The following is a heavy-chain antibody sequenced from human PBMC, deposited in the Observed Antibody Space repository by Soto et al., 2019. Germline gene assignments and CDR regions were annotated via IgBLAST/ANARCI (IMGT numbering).Heavy chain of an antibody. CDR2: IYWDDDK. V-gene: IGHV2-5*02. J-gene: IGHJ4*02. D-gene: IGHD4-17*01. Sequence: QITLKESGPTLVKPTQTLTLTCSFSGFSLSTSGVGVGWIRQPPGKALEWLALIYWDDDKRYSPSLKSRLSITKDTSKDQVVLTTTNMDPVDTATYCCARLTTVDHFDCWGQGTLVTVSS. CDR1: GFSLSTSGVG. CDR3: ARLTTVDHFDC.